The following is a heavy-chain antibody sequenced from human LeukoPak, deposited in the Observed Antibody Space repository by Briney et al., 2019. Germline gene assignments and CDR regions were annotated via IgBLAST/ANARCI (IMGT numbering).Heavy chain of an antibody. Sequence: GGSLRLSCAASGFTFSSYWMSWVRQAPGKGLEWVASIKQEGSEKYYVDSVKGRFTISRDDAKNTLYLQMDSLRAEDTGVYYCARSNQADDYWGQGTLVTVSS. CDR2: IKQEGSEK. V-gene: IGHV3-7*01. CDR3: ARSNQADDY. CDR1: GFTFSSYW. D-gene: IGHD1-14*01. J-gene: IGHJ4*02.